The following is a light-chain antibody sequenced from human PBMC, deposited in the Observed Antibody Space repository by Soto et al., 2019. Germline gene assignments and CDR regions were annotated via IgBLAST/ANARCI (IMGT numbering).Light chain of an antibody. CDR1: SSDIGSYNL. CDR2: EGS. Sequence: QSVLTQPASVSGSPGQSITISCTGTSSDIGSYNLVSWYQQHPGTAPKLMIYEGSKRPAGVSDRLSGSRSGNTASLTISGLQAEDEADYYCCSYASGGTYVFGTGTKLTVL. V-gene: IGLV2-23*01. CDR3: CSYASGGTYV. J-gene: IGLJ1*01.